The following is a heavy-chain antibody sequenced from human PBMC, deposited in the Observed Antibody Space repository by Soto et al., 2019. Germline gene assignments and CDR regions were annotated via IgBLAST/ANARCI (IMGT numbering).Heavy chain of an antibody. CDR2: IHSRGHS. V-gene: IGHV4-59*08. CDR1: GGSMNNNY. J-gene: IGHJ5*02. Sequence: QVQLQESGPGLVKPLETLSLTCTVSGGSMNNNYWSWIRQPPGKGLEWIAWIHSRGHSYSNPSLRGRVTMSIEPSKGQFSPKVSSVTAADKAVYYWARHWDYDHEGADWFDPWGHGTLVTVSS. D-gene: IGHD3-22*01. CDR3: ARHWDYDHEGADWFDP.